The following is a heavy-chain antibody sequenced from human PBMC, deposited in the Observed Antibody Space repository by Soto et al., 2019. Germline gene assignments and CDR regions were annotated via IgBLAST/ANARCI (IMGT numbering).Heavy chain of an antibody. J-gene: IGHJ5*01. Sequence: QITLKESGPTLVNPTQTLTLTCTFSGFSLSTSGAAVGWIRQPPGKALEWLAIVYWDDDKRYSPSIKNRVTIAKDTSKNQVVLTLTNAETVDSATYYCAHRHRVIFFGLVTQTDVWFDSWGQGTLVTVSS. CDR3: AHRHRVIFFGLVTQTDVWFDS. CDR2: VYWDDDK. D-gene: IGHD3-3*01. V-gene: IGHV2-5*02. CDR1: GFSLSTSGAA.